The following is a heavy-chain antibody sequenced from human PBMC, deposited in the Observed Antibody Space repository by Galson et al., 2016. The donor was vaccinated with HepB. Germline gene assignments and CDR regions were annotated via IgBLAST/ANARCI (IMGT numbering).Heavy chain of an antibody. CDR3: LRGGVQPDFDY. CDR2: IYPGESDT. J-gene: IGHJ4*02. CDR1: GYSFTSYW. V-gene: IGHV5-51*01. D-gene: IGHD4/OR15-4a*01. Sequence: QSGAEVKKPGEPLQISCKASGYSFTSYWIGWVRQMPGKGLEWMGIIYPGESDTRYSPSFEGQATISVDKSIVTAYLQWSSLKASDTGVYYCLRGGVQPDFDYWGQGTLVTVSS.